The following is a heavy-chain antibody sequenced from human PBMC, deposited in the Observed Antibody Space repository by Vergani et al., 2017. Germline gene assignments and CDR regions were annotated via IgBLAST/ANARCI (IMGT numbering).Heavy chain of an antibody. Sequence: QVQLQESGPFLLKPSETLSLTCTVSGYSLSSGYYCVWIRQPPGKGLEWIGSIYHSGRTSSPPSLPLRFTISVDTSKNQFSLKLSSVTAADTAVYYCAILGDGYNYYFDYWGQGTLVTVSS. J-gene: IGHJ4*02. CDR2: IYHSGRT. CDR3: AILGDGYNYYFDY. CDR1: GYSLSSGYY. V-gene: IGHV4-38-2*02. D-gene: IGHD5-24*01.